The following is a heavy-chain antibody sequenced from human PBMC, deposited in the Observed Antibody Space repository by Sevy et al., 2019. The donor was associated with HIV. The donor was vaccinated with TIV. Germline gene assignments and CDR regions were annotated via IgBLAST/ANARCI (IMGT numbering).Heavy chain of an antibody. CDR1: GFTFSSYG. D-gene: IGHD3-22*01. CDR3: ARDSPINYYDSSGYYAPFDY. CDR2: IWYDGSNK. J-gene: IGHJ4*02. V-gene: IGHV3-33*01. Sequence: GGSLRLSCAASGFTFSSYGMDWVRQAPGKGLEWVAVIWYDGSNKYYADSVKGRFTISRDNSKNTLYLQMNSLRAEDTAVYYCARDSPINYYDSSGYYAPFDYWGQGTLVTVSS.